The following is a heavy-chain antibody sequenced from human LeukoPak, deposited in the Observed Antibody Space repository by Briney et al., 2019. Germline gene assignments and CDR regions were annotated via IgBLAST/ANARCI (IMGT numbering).Heavy chain of an antibody. Sequence: TGGSLRLSCAASGFTFSSYWMHWVRQAPGKGLVWVSRINSDGSSTSYADSVKGRFTISRDNAKNTLYLQMNSLRAEDTAVYYCARMSTTGWWAFDIWGQGTMVTVSS. CDR2: INSDGSST. J-gene: IGHJ3*02. V-gene: IGHV3-74*01. CDR3: ARMSTTGWWAFDI. D-gene: IGHD6-19*01. CDR1: GFTFSSYW.